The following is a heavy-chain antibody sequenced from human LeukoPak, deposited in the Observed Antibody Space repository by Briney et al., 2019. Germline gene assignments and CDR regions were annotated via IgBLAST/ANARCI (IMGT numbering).Heavy chain of an antibody. D-gene: IGHD4-17*01. CDR1: AYTFINYG. CDR3: ARDWSTVTTSSYYYGMDV. CDR2: ISAYNGNT. J-gene: IGHJ6*02. V-gene: IGHV1-18*01. Sequence: ASVKVSCKASAYTFINYGINWVRQAPGQGLEWMGWISAYNGNTDYAQNLQGRVTMTTDTSTSTAYMELRSLRSDDTAVYYCARDWSTVTTSSYYYGMDVWGQGTPVTVSS.